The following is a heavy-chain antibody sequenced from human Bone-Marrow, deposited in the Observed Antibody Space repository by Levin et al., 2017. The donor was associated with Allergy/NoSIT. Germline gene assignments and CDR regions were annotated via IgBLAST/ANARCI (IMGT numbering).Heavy chain of an antibody. V-gene: IGHV3-48*01. J-gene: IGHJ4*02. CDR1: GLTFSSYT. Sequence: LSLTCAASGLTFSSYTMNWVRQAPGTGLEWVSYISTSSSTIHYADSVKGRFTISRDNAKNSLYLQMNSLRAEDTAVCYCASSGSYRFDYWGQGTLVTVSS. CDR3: ASSGSYRFDY. D-gene: IGHD1-26*01. CDR2: ISTSSSTI.